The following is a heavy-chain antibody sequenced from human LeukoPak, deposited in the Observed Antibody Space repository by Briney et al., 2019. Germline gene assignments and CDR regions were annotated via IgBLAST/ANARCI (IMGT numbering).Heavy chain of an antibody. D-gene: IGHD6-19*01. J-gene: IGHJ4*02. V-gene: IGHV3-30-3*01. CDR1: GFTFSNYA. CDR2: ISNDGRNK. Sequence: GRSLRLSCAVSGFTFSNYAMHWVRQAPGKGLEWVAVISNDGRNKYYADSVKGRFTVSRDNSKNTLYLQMNSLRTEDTAVYYCVKNDGWFHLAQWGQGTLVTVSS. CDR3: VKNDGWFHLAQ.